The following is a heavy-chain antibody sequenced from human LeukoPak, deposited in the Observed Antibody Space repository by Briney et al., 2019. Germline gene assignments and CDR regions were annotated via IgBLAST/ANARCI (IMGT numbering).Heavy chain of an antibody. J-gene: IGHJ4*02. CDR2: IAGSGYDT. CDR1: GFTFSSYA. V-gene: IGHV3-23*01. CDR3: ARRMAAGGSFDY. D-gene: IGHD6-13*01. Sequence: GGSLRLSCAASGFTFSSYAISWVRQAPGKGLEWVSAIAGSGYDTFYADSVKGRFTIPRDNSKNTLYLQMDSLRAEDTAVYFCARRMAAGGSFDYWGQGTLVTVSS.